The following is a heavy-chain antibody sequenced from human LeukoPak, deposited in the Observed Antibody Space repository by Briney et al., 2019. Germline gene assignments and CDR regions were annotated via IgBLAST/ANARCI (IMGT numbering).Heavy chain of an antibody. J-gene: IGHJ6*03. CDR2: IYPGDSDT. D-gene: IGHD5/OR15-5a*01. CDR1: GYTFANYW. CDR3: ARLYDNYYYMDV. Sequence: GESLKIPCKGSGYTFANYWIAWVRRLPGKGLEWMGIIYPGDSDTRYSPSFQGQVTISADKSISTAYLQWSSLKASDTAMYYCARLYDNYYYMDVWGKGTTVTVSS. V-gene: IGHV5-51*01.